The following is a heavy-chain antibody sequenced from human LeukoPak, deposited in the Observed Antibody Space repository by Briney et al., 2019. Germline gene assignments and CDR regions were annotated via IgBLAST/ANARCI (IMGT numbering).Heavy chain of an antibody. CDR1: DGSISTDH. D-gene: IGHD1-26*01. J-gene: IGHJ4*02. CDR3: ARAGLSGQHYGNGVFFY. CDR2: LSYTGNT. V-gene: IGHV4-59*01. Sequence: SKTLSLTCTVSDGSISTDHWSWIRQPPGKGLEWIGYLSYTGNTNYNPSLQSRVTISVDTSKNQFSLNLRSVTAADTAMYYCARAGLSGQHYGNGVFFYWGQGTLVTVSS.